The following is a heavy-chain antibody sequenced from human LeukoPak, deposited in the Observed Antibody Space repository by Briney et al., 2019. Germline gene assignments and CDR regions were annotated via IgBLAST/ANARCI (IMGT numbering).Heavy chain of an antibody. V-gene: IGHV4-59*01. Sequence: KPSETLSLTCTVSGGSITSYYWSWIRQPPGKGLEWIGYVYYSGTTNYNPSLKSRVTISIDTSKNQFSLKLSSVTAADTAVYYCASGVVPAAYFDYWGQGTLVTVSS. CDR2: VYYSGTT. CDR1: GGSITSYY. CDR3: ASGVVPAAYFDY. J-gene: IGHJ4*02. D-gene: IGHD2-2*01.